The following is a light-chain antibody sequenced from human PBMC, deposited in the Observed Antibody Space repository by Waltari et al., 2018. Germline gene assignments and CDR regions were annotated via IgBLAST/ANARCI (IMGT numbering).Light chain of an antibody. Sequence: DIVMTQSPDSLAVSLGERATINCKSSQSLLYKSNNKNYLAWYQQKPGQPPKHLIYWASTRGSGVPDRFSGSGSGTDFTLTISSLQAEDVAVYYCQQYYSTPWTFGQGTKVEVK. CDR1: QSLLYKSNNKNY. V-gene: IGKV4-1*01. J-gene: IGKJ1*01. CDR3: QQYYSTPWT. CDR2: WAS.